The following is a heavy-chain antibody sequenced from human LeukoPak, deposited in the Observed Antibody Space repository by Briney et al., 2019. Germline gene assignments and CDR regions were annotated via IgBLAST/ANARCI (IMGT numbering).Heavy chain of an antibody. J-gene: IGHJ4*02. V-gene: IGHV4-4*07. CDR3: ARDRYPDYFDY. Sequence: SETLSLTCIVSGGSISNYYWSWIREPAGKGLEWIGRIYTSGGTTYNPSLKSRVTMSVDTSKNQFSLRLNSVTAADTALYYCARDRYPDYFDYWGQGTLVTVSS. CDR2: IYTSGGT. CDR1: GGSISNYY. D-gene: IGHD3-9*01.